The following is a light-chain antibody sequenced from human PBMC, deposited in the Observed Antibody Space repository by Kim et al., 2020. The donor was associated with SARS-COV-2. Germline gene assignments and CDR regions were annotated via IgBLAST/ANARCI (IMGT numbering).Light chain of an antibody. CDR3: QQANNFPYT. Sequence: GDRVTITCRASQDINNWLAWYQQKPGKAPQLLIYGASSLQSGVPSRFSGSRSGTDFTLIISSLQPEDFAIYFCQQANNFPYTFG. J-gene: IGKJ2*01. CDR1: QDINNW. V-gene: IGKV1D-12*01. CDR2: GAS.